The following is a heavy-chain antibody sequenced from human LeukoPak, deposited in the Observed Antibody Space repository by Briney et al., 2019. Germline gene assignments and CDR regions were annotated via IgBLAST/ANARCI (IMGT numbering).Heavy chain of an antibody. V-gene: IGHV1-46*01. J-gene: IGHJ3*02. CDR2: NSPSGSGT. Sequence: ASGKVSCKASGYTFTSYYFHWVRQSPGQGLEWMGINSPSGSGTTYAQMFQGRVTMTRDTSTSTVYMELSSLRSEDTAVYYCARVSDGYNDAFDIWGQGTMVTVSS. D-gene: IGHD5-24*01. CDR3: ARVSDGYNDAFDI. CDR1: GYTFTSYY.